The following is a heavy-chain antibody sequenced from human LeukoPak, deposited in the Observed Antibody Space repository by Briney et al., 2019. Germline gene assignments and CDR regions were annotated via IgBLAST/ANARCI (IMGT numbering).Heavy chain of an antibody. D-gene: IGHD6-13*01. V-gene: IGHV1-24*01. CDR3: ARDLRPAAGLAHYYYGMDV. CDR1: GYTLTELS. J-gene: IGHJ6*02. CDR2: FDPEDGET. Sequence: ASVKVSCKVSGYTLTELSMHWVRQAPGKGLEWMGGFDPEDGETIYAQKLQGRVTMTTDTSTSTAYMELRSLRSDDTAVYYCARDLRPAAGLAHYYYGMDVWGQGTTVTVSS.